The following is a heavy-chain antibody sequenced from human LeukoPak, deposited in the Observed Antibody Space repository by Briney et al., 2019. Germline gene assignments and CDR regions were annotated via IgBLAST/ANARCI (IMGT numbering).Heavy chain of an antibody. D-gene: IGHD5-24*01. CDR3: ARDRLGVEMSTINRFDY. CDR2: INSDGSST. CDR1: GFTFGSDW. J-gene: IGHJ4*02. V-gene: IGHV3-74*01. Sequence: GGSLRLSCAASGFTFGSDWMHWVRQAPGKGLMWVSRINSDGSSTAYADSVKGRFTISRDNAKNSLYLQMNSLRAEDTAVYYCARDRLGVEMSTINRFDYWGQGTLVAVSS.